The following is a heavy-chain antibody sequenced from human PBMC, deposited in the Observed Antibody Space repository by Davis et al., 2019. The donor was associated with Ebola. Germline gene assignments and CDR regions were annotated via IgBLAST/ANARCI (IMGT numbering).Heavy chain of an antibody. D-gene: IGHD5-18*01. CDR1: GFTFSSYG. J-gene: IGHJ6*02. V-gene: IGHV3-30*18. Sequence: GGSLRLSCAASGFTFSSYGMHWVRQAPGKGLEWVAVISYDGSNKYYADSVKGRFTISRDNSKNTLYLQMNSLRAEDTAVYYCAKDLYTAMVMDLYYYYYGMDVWGQGTTVTVSS. CDR2: ISYDGSNK. CDR3: AKDLYTAMVMDLYYYYYGMDV.